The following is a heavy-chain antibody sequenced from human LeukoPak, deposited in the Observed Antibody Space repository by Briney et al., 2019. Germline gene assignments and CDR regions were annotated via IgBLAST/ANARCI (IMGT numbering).Heavy chain of an antibody. CDR3: AKAGQRAVAGTVSFDY. Sequence: GGSLRLPCAASGFTFSSYAMSWVRQAPGKGLEWVSAISGSGGSTYYADSVKGRFTISRDNSKNTLYLQMNSLRAEDTAVYYCAKAGQRAVAGTVSFDYWGQGTLVTVSS. J-gene: IGHJ4*02. D-gene: IGHD6-19*01. CDR1: GFTFSSYA. V-gene: IGHV3-23*01. CDR2: ISGSGGST.